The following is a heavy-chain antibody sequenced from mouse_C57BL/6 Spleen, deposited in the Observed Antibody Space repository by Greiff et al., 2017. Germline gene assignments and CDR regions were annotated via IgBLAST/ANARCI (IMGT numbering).Heavy chain of an antibody. D-gene: IGHD2-3*01. CDR2: IDPSDSET. J-gene: IGHJ3*01. Sequence: QVKLQQPGAELVRPGSSVKLSCKASGYTFTSYWMHWVKQRPIQGLEWIGNIDPSDSETPYNQKFKDKATLTVDKSSSTAYMQLSSLTSEDSAVYYCARNDGSLFAYWGQGTLVTVSA. CDR3: ARNDGSLFAY. V-gene: IGHV1-52*01. CDR1: GYTFTSYW.